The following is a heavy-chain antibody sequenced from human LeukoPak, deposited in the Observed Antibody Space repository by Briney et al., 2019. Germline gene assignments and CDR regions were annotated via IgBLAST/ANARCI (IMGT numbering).Heavy chain of an antibody. D-gene: IGHD1-26*01. CDR1: GGSFSGHY. CDR3: ARGRLFAIGAAGY. Sequence: SETLSLTFAVYGGSFSGHYWTWIRQPPGEGLEWIGEVNHSGSTNYNPSLKNRVTMSVDTFRKQFSLKLSSVTAADTAVYYCARGRLFAIGAAGYWGRGTPVTVSS. CDR2: VNHSGST. V-gene: IGHV4-34*01. J-gene: IGHJ4*02.